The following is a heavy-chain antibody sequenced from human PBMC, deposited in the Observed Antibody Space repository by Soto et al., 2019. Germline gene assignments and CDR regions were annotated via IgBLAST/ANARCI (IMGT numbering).Heavy chain of an antibody. Sequence: ASVKVSCKVSGYTLTELSMHWVRQAPGKGLEWMGGFDPEDGETIYAQKFQGRVTMTEDTSTDTAYMELSSLRSEDTAVYYCATKSAGDSSGYYYDWFDPWGQGTLVTVS. D-gene: IGHD3-22*01. CDR1: GYTLTELS. V-gene: IGHV1-24*01. CDR2: FDPEDGET. J-gene: IGHJ5*02. CDR3: ATKSAGDSSGYYYDWFDP.